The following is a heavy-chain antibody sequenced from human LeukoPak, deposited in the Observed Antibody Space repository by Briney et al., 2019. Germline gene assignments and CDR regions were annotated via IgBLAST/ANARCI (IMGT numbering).Heavy chain of an antibody. CDR1: GGFISSSTYY. D-gene: IGHD3-10*01. V-gene: IGHV4-39*01. CDR2: IYYSGFT. CDR3: ARLQFRTVRGVSGPDFDY. Sequence: SETLSLTCTVSGGFISSSTYYWGWIRQPPGKGLEWIGNIYYSGFTYYKPSLKSRLTISVDTSKNQFSLKLTSVTAADTAVYYCARLQFRTVRGVSGPDFDYWGQGTLVTVSS. J-gene: IGHJ4*02.